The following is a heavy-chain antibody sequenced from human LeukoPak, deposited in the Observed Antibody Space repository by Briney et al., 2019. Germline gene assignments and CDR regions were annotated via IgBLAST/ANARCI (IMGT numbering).Heavy chain of an antibody. Sequence: GGSLRLSCAASGFTFRSFGMNWVRQAPGKGLEWVSGIYTNSRDTRYADSVKGRFTISRDDSKNTLYLQMHSLRVEDMAVYYCAHLVWEYVGGLDVWGQGTTVTVSS. CDR3: AHLVWEYVGGLDV. V-gene: IGHV3-23*05. CDR1: GFTFRSFG. CDR2: IYTNSRDT. J-gene: IGHJ6*02. D-gene: IGHD3/OR15-3a*01.